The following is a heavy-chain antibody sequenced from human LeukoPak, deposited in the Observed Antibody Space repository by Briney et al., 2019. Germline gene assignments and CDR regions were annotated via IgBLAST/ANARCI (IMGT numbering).Heavy chain of an antibody. CDR3: ARDQGVVVVAMAFDI. Sequence: HPGGSLRLSCAASGFTFSNYAMHWVRQAPGKGLEWVAVISYDGSNKYYADSVKGRFTISRDNSKNTLYVQMNSLRAEDTAVHYCARDQGVVVVAMAFDIWGQGTMVTVSS. CDR1: GFTFSNYA. V-gene: IGHV3-30-3*01. J-gene: IGHJ3*02. CDR2: ISYDGSNK. D-gene: IGHD2-15*01.